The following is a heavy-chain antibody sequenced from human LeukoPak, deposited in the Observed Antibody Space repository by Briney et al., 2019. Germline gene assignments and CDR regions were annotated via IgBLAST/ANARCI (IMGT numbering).Heavy chain of an antibody. CDR2: INHSGST. J-gene: IGHJ4*02. D-gene: IGHD1-1*01. CDR1: GGSFSGYY. V-gene: IGHV4-34*01. CDR3: ARDEAGRRRFDY. Sequence: SETLSLTCAVYGGSFSGYYWSWIRRPPGKGLEWIGEINHSGSTNYNPSLKSRVTISVDTSKNQFSLKLSSVTAADTAVYYCARDEAGRRRFDYWGQGTLVTVSS.